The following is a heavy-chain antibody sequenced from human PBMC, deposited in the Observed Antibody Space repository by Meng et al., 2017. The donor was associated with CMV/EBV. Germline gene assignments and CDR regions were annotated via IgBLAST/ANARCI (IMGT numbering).Heavy chain of an antibody. D-gene: IGHD4-23*01. V-gene: IGHV3-74*01. CDR3: ARVGGGNTYYYYGMDV. Sequence: GESLKISCAASGFTFSNYRMHWVRQAPGKGLVWVSHINSDGRNTTYADSVKGRFTISRDNAKNSLYLQMNSLRAEDTAVYYCARVGGGNTYYYYGMDVWGQGTTVTVSS. CDR2: INSDGRNT. J-gene: IGHJ6*02. CDR1: GFTFSNYR.